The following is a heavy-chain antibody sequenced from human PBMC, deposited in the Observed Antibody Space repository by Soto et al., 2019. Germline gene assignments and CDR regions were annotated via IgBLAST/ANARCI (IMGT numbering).Heavy chain of an antibody. CDR2: IYSGGSI. Sequence: GGSLRLSCAASGLTVSGNYMSWVRQAPGKGLEWVSVIYSGGSIYYADTVKSRFTIARDNSKNTLYLQMNSLRAEDTGVYYCAREAYCTSSSCYTRYGMAVWGQGTTVTVSS. CDR1: GLTVSGNY. CDR3: AREAYCTSSSCYTRYGMAV. D-gene: IGHD2-2*02. V-gene: IGHV3-53*01. J-gene: IGHJ6*02.